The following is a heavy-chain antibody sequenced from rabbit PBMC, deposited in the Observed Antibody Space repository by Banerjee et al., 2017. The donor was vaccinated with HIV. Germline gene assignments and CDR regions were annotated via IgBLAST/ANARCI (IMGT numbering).Heavy chain of an antibody. D-gene: IGHD5-1*01. CDR3: ARDDVGVGHDWDL. CDR1: GFDFSSYY. J-gene: IGHJ4*01. CDR2: IDPVFGST. Sequence: QLKESGGGLVQPGGSLKLSCKASGFDFSSYYMSWVRQAPGKGLEWIGYIDPVFGSTYYASWVNGRFTISSHNAQNTLYLQLNSLTAADTATYFCARDDVGVGHDWDLWGPGTLVTVS. V-gene: IGHV1S7*01.